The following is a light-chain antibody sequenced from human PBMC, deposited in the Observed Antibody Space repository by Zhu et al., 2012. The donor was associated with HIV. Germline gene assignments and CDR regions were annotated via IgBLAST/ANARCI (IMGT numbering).Light chain of an antibody. CDR3: HQYNNWPPT. CDR2: VYP. Sequence: ETVMTQSPGILSVSPGERITLSCRASQSVGTNLAWYQQKFGQTPRLLIIVYPTGPTGIPARFSGSGSGTEFTLTISSLESEDFAVYYCHQYNNWPPTFGQGPRWNS. V-gene: IGKV3-15*01. CDR1: QSVGTN. J-gene: IGKJ1*01.